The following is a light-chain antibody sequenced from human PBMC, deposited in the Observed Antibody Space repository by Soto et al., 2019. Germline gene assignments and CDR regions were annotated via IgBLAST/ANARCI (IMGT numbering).Light chain of an antibody. J-gene: IGLJ2*01. CDR2: IDN. Sequence: QSVLTQPPSASGTPGQRVSISCSGSTSNIGSQTVNWYQRLPGTAPKLLIYIDNQRPSGVPDRFSGSKSGTSASLAISGRQYEDEADDCCASWDDSLNGPVFGGGTKLTVL. CDR1: TSNIGSQT. CDR3: ASWDDSLNGPV. V-gene: IGLV1-44*01.